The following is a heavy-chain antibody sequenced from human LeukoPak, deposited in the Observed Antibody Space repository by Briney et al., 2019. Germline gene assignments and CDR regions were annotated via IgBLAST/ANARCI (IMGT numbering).Heavy chain of an antibody. J-gene: IGHJ4*02. V-gene: IGHV3-64*01. D-gene: IGHD3-22*01. CDR1: GFTFSSYV. Sequence: PGGSLRLSCAASGFTFSSYVMYWVRQAPGKGLEYVSSISSNGGSTYYANSVKGRFTISRDNSKNTLYLQMGSLRAEDMAVYYCARGGQSKYDSSGYLNYFDYWSQGTLVTVSS. CDR2: ISSNGGST. CDR3: ARGGQSKYDSSGYLNYFDY.